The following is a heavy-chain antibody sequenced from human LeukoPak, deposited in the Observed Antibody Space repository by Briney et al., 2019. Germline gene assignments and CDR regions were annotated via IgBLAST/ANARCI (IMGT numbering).Heavy chain of an antibody. J-gene: IGHJ6*03. CDR2: IYYNGST. CDR3: ASVSTSDYYYYDMDV. V-gene: IGHV4-39*07. Sequence: PSETLSLTCTVSGGSISSSSYYWGWIRQPPGKGLEWIGSIYYNGSTYYNPSLKSRVTISVDTSKNQFSLKLSSVTAADTAVYYCASVSTSDYYYYDMDVWGKGTTVTVSS. D-gene: IGHD2-2*01. CDR1: GGSISSSSYY.